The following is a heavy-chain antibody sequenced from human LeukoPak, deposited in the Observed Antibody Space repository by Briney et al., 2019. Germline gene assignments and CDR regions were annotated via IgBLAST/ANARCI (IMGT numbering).Heavy chain of an antibody. CDR2: ISAYNGNT. CDR1: GYTFTSYG. D-gene: IGHD3-9*01. Sequence: ASLKVSCKASGYTFTSYGISWVRQAPGHGLEWMGWISAYNGNTNYAQKLQGRVTMTTDTSTSTAYMELRSLRSDDTAVYYCARVKGGDILTGYYPIDYWGQGTLVTVSS. V-gene: IGHV1-18*01. J-gene: IGHJ4*02. CDR3: ARVKGGDILTGYYPIDY.